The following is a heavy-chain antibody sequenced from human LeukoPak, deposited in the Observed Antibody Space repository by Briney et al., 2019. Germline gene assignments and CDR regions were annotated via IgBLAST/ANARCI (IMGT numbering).Heavy chain of an antibody. CDR1: GGTFSSYA. CDR2: IIPIFGTA. Sequence: GASVKVSCKASGGTFSSYAISWVRQAPGQGLEWMGGIIPIFGTANYAQKFQGRVTITADESTSTAYMELSSLRSEDTAVYYCASNRDYGGDCAPGWYFDLWGRGTLVTVSS. CDR3: ASNRDYGGDCAPGWYFDL. D-gene: IGHD2-21*02. V-gene: IGHV1-69*13. J-gene: IGHJ2*01.